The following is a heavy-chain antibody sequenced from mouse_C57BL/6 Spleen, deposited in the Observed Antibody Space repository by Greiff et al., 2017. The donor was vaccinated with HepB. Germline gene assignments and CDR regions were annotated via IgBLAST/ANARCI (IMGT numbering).Heavy chain of an antibody. CDR1: GYTFTSYW. J-gene: IGHJ1*03. V-gene: IGHV1-61*01. Sequence: QVQLKQPGAELVRPGSSVKLSCKASGYTFTSYWMDWVKQRPGQGLEWIGNIYPSDSETHYNQKFKDKATLTVDKSSSTAYMQLSSLTSEDSAVYYCARRITTVVARYFDVWGTGTTVTVAS. D-gene: IGHD1-1*01. CDR2: IYPSDSET. CDR3: ARRITTVVARYFDV.